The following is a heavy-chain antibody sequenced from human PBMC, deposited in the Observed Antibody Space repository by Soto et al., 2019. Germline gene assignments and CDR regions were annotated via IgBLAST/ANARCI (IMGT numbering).Heavy chain of an antibody. Sequence: QVQLQQWGAGLLKPSETLSLTCAVYGGSFSGYYWSWIRQPPGKGLEWIGEINHSGSTNYNPSLKSRVTISVDTSKNQFSLKLSSVTAAGTAVYYCARGPRGGQLVTFDYWGQGTLVTVSS. D-gene: IGHD6-13*01. CDR1: GGSFSGYY. V-gene: IGHV4-34*01. CDR3: ARGPRGGQLVTFDY. J-gene: IGHJ4*02. CDR2: INHSGST.